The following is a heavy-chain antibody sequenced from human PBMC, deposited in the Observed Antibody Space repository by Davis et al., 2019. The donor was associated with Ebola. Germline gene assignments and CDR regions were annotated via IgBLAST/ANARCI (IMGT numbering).Heavy chain of an antibody. Sequence: SETLSLTCTVSGGSISRGNYYWGWIRQPPGKGLEWIGSIYYSGSTYYNPSLKSRVTISVDTSKNHFSLKLSSVTAADTAVYYCARDEGAGGYSSSAFDYWGQGTLVTVSS. CDR2: IYYSGST. CDR1: GGSISRGNYY. D-gene: IGHD6-6*01. V-gene: IGHV4-39*07. CDR3: ARDEGAGGYSSSAFDY. J-gene: IGHJ4*02.